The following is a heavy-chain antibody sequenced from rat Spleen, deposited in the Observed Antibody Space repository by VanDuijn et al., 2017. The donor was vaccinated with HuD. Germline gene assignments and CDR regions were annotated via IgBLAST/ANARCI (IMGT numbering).Heavy chain of an antibody. CDR3: ARSPAVFFDY. V-gene: IGHV3-1*01. J-gene: IGHJ2*01. Sequence: EVQLQESGPGLVKPSQSLSLTCSVTGYSITSNYWGWIRKFPGNKMEWIGHISYRGSPSYNYSLKSRIAITRDTSKNQFFLQLDSVTTEDTATYYCARSPAVFFDYWGQGVMVTVSS. CDR2: ISYRGSP. D-gene: IGHD3-1*01. CDR1: GYSITSNY.